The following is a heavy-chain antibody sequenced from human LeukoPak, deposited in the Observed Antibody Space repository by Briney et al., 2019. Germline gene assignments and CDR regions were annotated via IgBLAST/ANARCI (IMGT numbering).Heavy chain of an antibody. V-gene: IGHV4-59*06. CDR1: GGSISSYY. J-gene: IGHJ3*02. CDR3: ARMINYCSSTSCYPMEAFDI. D-gene: IGHD2-2*01. Sequence: SETLSLTCTVSGGSISSYYWSWIRQHPGKGLEWIGYIYYSGSTYYNPSLKSRVTISVDTSKNQFSLKLSSVTAADTAVYYCARMINYCSSTSCYPMEAFDIWGQGTMVTVSS. CDR2: IYYSGST.